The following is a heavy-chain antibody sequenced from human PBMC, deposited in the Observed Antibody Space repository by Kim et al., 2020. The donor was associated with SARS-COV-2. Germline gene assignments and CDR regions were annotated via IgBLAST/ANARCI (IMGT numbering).Heavy chain of an antibody. J-gene: IGHJ5*02. D-gene: IGHD3-22*01. Sequence: GGSLRLSCAASGFTFSSYSMNWVRQAPGKGLEWVSYISSSSSTIYYADSVKGRFTISRDNAKNSLYLQMNSLRDEDTAVYYCARDWVDYELDWFDPWGQGTLVTVSS. CDR1: GFTFSSYS. CDR3: ARDWVDYELDWFDP. CDR2: ISSSSSTI. V-gene: IGHV3-48*02.